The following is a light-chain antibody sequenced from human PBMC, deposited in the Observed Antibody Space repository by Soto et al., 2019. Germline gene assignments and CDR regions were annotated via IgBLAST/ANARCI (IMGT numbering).Light chain of an antibody. CDR2: DAS. J-gene: IGKJ4*01. Sequence: DIQMTQSPSTLSASVGDRVAITCRASQSITNRLAWYQLKPGKAPKLLIYDASSLESGVPSRFSGSGSGTEFTLTISSLQPDDFATYYCQQYNHYSGLTFGGGTKVDIK. CDR3: QQYNHYSGLT. V-gene: IGKV1-5*01. CDR1: QSITNR.